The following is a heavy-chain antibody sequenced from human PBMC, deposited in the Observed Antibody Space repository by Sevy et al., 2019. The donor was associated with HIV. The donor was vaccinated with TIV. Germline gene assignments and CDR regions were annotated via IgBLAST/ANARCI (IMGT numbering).Heavy chain of an antibody. CDR2: IKVDGSEK. Sequence: GGSLRLSCAASGFTFSNYWMTWVRQAPGKGLEWVANIKVDGSEKYYVDSVKGRFTISRDNAKNSLYLQMNSLRADDTAVYYCARAEQVTMLVVFGGLYFDSWGQGTLVTVSS. D-gene: IGHD3-22*01. J-gene: IGHJ4*02. V-gene: IGHV3-7*01. CDR3: ARAEQVTMLVVFGGLYFDS. CDR1: GFTFSNYW.